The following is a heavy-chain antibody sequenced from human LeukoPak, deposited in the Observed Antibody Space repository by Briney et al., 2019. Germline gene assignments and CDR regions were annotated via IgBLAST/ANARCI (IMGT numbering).Heavy chain of an antibody. J-gene: IGHJ4*02. Sequence: SETLSLTCTVSGGSLSSGSYYWSWIRQPAGKGLEWIGRIYTSGSTNYNPSLKSRVTISVDTSKNQFSLKLSSVTAADTAVYYCASGSYGYDDYWGQGTLVTVSS. CDR1: GGSLSSGSYY. V-gene: IGHV4-61*02. CDR2: IYTSGST. CDR3: ASGSYGYDDY. D-gene: IGHD1-26*01.